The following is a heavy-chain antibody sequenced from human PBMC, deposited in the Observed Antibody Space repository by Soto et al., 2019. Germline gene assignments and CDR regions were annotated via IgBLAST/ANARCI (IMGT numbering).Heavy chain of an antibody. D-gene: IGHD2-21*02. V-gene: IGHV3-23*01. CDR2: ISGSGGST. CDR1: GFTFSSYA. Sequence: EVQLLESGGSLVQPGGSLRLSCAASGFTFSSYAMSWVRQAPGKGLEWVSAISGSGGSTYYADSVKGRFTISRDNSKNTLYLQMNSLRAEDTAVYYCAKDRSVGAYCGGDCYSSYWGQGTLVTVSS. CDR3: AKDRSVGAYCGGDCYSSY. J-gene: IGHJ4*02.